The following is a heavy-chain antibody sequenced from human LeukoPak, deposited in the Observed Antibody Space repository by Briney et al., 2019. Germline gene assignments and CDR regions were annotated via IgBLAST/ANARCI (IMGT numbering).Heavy chain of an antibody. CDR2: INHSGST. V-gene: IGHV4-34*01. J-gene: IGHJ6*03. CDR3: ARDLRGPGSYFPYYYYYMDV. Sequence: SETLSLTCAVYGGSFSGYYWSWIRQPPGKGLEWIGEINHSGSTNYNPSLKSRVTISVDTSKNQFSLKLSSVTAADTAVYYCARDLRGPGSYFPYYYYYMDVWGKGTTVTISS. CDR1: GGSFSGYY. D-gene: IGHD3-10*01.